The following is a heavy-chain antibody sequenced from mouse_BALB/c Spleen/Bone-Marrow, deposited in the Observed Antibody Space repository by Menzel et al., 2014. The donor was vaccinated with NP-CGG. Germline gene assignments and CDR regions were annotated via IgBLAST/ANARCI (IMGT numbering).Heavy chain of an antibody. CDR2: IDPENGNT. Sequence: EVQLVESGAELVRPGALVKLSYKASGFNIKDYYMYWVKQRPEQGLEWIGWIDPENGNTIYDPKFQGKASITVDTSSNTAYLQLGSLTSEDTAVYYCASYYRYDRYFDVWGAGTTVTVSS. CDR1: GFNIKDYY. CDR3: ASYYRYDRYFDV. J-gene: IGHJ1*01. D-gene: IGHD2-14*01. V-gene: IGHV14-1*02.